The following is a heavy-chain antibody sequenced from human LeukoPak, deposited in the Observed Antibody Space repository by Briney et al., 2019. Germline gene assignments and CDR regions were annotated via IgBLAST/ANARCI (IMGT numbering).Heavy chain of an antibody. CDR3: ARQGAYADLNY. CDR1: GFTFSSDY. V-gene: IGHV3-21*01. Sequence: GGSLRLSCAASGFTFSSDYMKWVRQAPGKGLEWVSFIGTSGSSIHYADSVKGRFTISRDNAKNSLYLQMNSLSVEDTAVYYCARQGAYADLNYWGQGTLVTVSS. D-gene: IGHD3-16*01. CDR2: IGTSGSSI. J-gene: IGHJ4*02.